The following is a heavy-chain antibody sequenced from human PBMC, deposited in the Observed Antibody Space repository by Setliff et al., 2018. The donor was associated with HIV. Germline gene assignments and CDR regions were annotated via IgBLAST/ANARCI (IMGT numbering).Heavy chain of an antibody. D-gene: IGHD3-9*01. CDR2: FIPILGIP. Sequence: GASVKVSCKASGGTFSSYAISWVRQAPGQGLEWMGGFIPILGIPYNAQRFQGRVTITADKSTSTAYMELSSLRSEDTAVYYWATTTYDILTGDYMTSFDYWGQGTLVTVSS. V-gene: IGHV1-69*10. CDR3: ATTTYDILTGDYMTSFDY. J-gene: IGHJ4*02. CDR1: GGTFSSYA.